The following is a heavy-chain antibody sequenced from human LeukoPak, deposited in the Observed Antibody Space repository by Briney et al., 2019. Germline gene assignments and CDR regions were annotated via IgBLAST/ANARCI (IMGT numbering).Heavy chain of an antibody. J-gene: IGHJ4*02. CDR2: MNPSSGNT. Sequence: GASVKVSCKASGYTFTSYDINWVRQATGQGPEWMGWMNPSSGNTGFAQRFQGRVTMTRDTSINTAYLELSSVTSEDTAVYYCATHTYYYSSGSFAYWGQGTLVTVSS. CDR3: ATHTYYYSSGSFAY. CDR1: GYTFTSYD. D-gene: IGHD3-10*01. V-gene: IGHV1-8*01.